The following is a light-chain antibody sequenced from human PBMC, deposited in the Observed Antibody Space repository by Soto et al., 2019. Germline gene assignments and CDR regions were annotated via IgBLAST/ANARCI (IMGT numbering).Light chain of an antibody. CDR1: DSDVGGYDF. CDR2: EVS. CDR3: SSYTNSSTLA. J-gene: IGLJ2*01. V-gene: IGLV2-14*01. Sequence: QSALTQPASVSGSLGQSITISCTGTDSDVGGYDFVSWYQQHPGKVPKLIIYEVSNRPSGVSNRFSASKSGDTASLTISGLQAEDEGDYFCSSYTNSSTLALGGGTKLTVL.